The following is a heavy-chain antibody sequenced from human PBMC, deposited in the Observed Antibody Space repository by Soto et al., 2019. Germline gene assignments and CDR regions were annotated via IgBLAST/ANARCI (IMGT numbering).Heavy chain of an antibody. Sequence: PSETLSLTCTVSGGSISSGGYYWSWIRQHPGKGLEWIGYIYYSGSTYYNPPLKSRVTISVDTSKNQFSLKLSSVTAADTAVYYCASSQFDILKRSWFDPWGQGTLVTVSS. J-gene: IGHJ5*02. V-gene: IGHV4-31*03. CDR2: IYYSGST. CDR3: ASSQFDILKRSWFDP. CDR1: GGSISSGGYY. D-gene: IGHD3-9*01.